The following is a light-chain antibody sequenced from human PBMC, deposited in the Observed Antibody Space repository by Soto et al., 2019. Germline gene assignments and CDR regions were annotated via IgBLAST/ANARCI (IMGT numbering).Light chain of an antibody. CDR3: QQYNSYAWT. V-gene: IGKV1-5*03. CDR2: KAS. Sequence: DIQMTQSPSTLSASVGDRVTITCRASQSISSWLAWYQQKPGKAPKRLIYKASSLESGVRSRFSGSGSGTEFTLTISSLQPDDFATYYCQQYNSYAWTFGQGTKVEIK. CDR1: QSISSW. J-gene: IGKJ1*01.